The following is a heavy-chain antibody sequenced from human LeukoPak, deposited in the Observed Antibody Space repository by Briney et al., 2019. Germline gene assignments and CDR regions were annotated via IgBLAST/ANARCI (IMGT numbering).Heavy chain of an antibody. V-gene: IGHV3-30-3*01. J-gene: IGHJ5*02. Sequence: GGSLRLSCGASEFSLCNFAMLGVRPAPGRGLEWLAVISYDGSIRYYADSVKGRFTISRDNSNNTVHLQMNSLRPDDSALYYCAREDNPLWFDPWGQGTLVTVSS. CDR3: AREDNPLWFDP. D-gene: IGHD1-1*01. CDR2: ISYDGSIR. CDR1: EFSLCNFA.